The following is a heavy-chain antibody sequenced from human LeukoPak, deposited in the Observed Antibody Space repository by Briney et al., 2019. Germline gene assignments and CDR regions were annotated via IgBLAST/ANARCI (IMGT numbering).Heavy chain of an antibody. Sequence: ASVKVSCKASGYAFTNYGMNWVRQAPGQGLEWMGWINTNTGNPTYAQGFTGRFVFSLDTSVSTAYLQISSLKAEDTAVYYCARLTYYYGSSGWTFDYWGQGTLVTVSS. CDR1: GYAFTNYG. CDR2: INTNTGNP. CDR3: ARLTYYYGSSGWTFDY. V-gene: IGHV7-4-1*02. D-gene: IGHD3-22*01. J-gene: IGHJ4*02.